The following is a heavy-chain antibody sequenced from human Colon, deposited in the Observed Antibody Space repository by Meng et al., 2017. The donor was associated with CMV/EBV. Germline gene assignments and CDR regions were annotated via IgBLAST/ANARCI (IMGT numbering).Heavy chain of an antibody. CDR2: NSENARTT. CDR1: GFPFSDYY. V-gene: IGHV3-11*01. CDR3: ARGLPDYYDSSGEVGYFDY. Sequence: GGSLRLSCAASGFPFSDYYMSWIRQAPGKGLEWVAYNSENARTTYYAESVKGRFTISRDNAKNSLYLQMNSLRAEDTALYYCARGLPDYYDSSGEVGYFDYWGQGTLVTVSS. D-gene: IGHD3-22*01. J-gene: IGHJ4*02.